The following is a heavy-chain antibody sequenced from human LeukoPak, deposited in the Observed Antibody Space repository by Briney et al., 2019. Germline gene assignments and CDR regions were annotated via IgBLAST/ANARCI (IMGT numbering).Heavy chain of an antibody. CDR1: GFTFTISA. CDR2: IVVGSGNT. V-gene: IGHV1-58*02. Sequence: GASVKVSCKASGFTFTISAMQWVRQARGQRLEWIGWIVVGSGNTNYAQKFQERVTITRDMSTSTAYMELSSLRSDDTAVYYCASGGSSEGNWFDPWGQGTLVTVSS. J-gene: IGHJ5*02. D-gene: IGHD6-25*01. CDR3: ASGGSSEGNWFDP.